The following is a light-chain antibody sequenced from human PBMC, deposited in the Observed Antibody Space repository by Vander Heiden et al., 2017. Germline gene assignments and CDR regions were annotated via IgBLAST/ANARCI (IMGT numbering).Light chain of an antibody. V-gene: IGKV3-15*01. J-gene: IGKJ2*01. CDR1: QGVSSN. CDR2: GAS. Sequence: EIVMSQSPATPSVSPGERATPSCRTSQGVSSNLAWYQQKPGQAPRLLIYGASTRATGIPARFSGSGSGTEFTLTISSLQSEDFAVYYCQQYNNWPPYTFGQGTKLEIK. CDR3: QQYNNWPPYT.